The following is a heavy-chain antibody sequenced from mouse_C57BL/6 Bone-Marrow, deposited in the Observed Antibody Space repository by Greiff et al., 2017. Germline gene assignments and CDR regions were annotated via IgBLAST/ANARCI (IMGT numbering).Heavy chain of an antibody. V-gene: IGHV1-52*01. CDR3: ASSYGAWFAY. D-gene: IGHD1-1*02. CDR2: IDPSDSDT. J-gene: IGHJ3*01. Sequence: QVQLQQPGAELVRPGSSVKLSCKASGYTFTSYWMHWVKQRPIQGLEWIGNIDPSDSDTHYNQKFKDKATLTVDKSSSTAYMQLSSLTSEDSAVYYCASSYGAWFAYWGQGTLVTVSA. CDR1: GYTFTSYW.